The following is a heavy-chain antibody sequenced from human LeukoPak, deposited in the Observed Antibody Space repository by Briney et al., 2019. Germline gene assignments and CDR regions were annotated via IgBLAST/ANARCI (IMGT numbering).Heavy chain of an antibody. CDR3: ARGPYCSGGSCHRQYNWFDR. J-gene: IGHJ5*02. V-gene: IGHV4-34*01. CDR1: GGSFSGYY. CDR2: INHSGST. Sequence: SETLSLTCAVYGGSFSGYYWSWIRQPPGKGLEWIGEINHSGSTNYNPSLTSRVTISVDTSKNQFSLKLSSVTAADTAVYYCARGPYCSGGSCHRQYNWFDRWGQGTLVTVSP. D-gene: IGHD2-15*01.